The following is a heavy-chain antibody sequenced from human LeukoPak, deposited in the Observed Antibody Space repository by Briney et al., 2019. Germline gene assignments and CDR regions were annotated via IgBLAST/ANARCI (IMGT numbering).Heavy chain of an antibody. Sequence: GGSLRLSCAAPGFTFSSYWMSWVRQAPGKGLEWVANIKQDGNVEYYVDSVKRRFTISRDNGKNSLYLQMNSQKAEDTAVYYCARAPRPGFWSGYRDHGGQGTLVTVSS. CDR3: ARAPRPGFWSGYRDH. J-gene: IGHJ4*02. CDR1: GFTFSSYW. CDR2: IKQDGNVE. D-gene: IGHD3-3*01. V-gene: IGHV3-7*01.